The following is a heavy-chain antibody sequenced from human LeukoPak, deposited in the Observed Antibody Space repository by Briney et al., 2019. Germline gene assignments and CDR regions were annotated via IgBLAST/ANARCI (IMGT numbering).Heavy chain of an antibody. CDR1: GYSISSGYY. CDR2: VYHVGTT. J-gene: IGHJ4*02. D-gene: IGHD1-14*01. Sequence: PSETLSLTCTVSGYSISSGYYWGWIRQPPGKGLEGIGVYHVGTTDYNPSLKSRVTLSLDRSKNQFSLKLSSVAAADTAVYHCARTREDPFPGGFDYWGQGTLVTVSS. V-gene: IGHV4-38-2*02. CDR3: ARTREDPFPGGFDY.